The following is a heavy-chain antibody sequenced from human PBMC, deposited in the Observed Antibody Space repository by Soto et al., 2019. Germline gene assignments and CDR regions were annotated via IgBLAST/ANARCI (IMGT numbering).Heavy chain of an antibody. CDR1: GFTFRSNW. V-gene: IGHV3-7*03. CDR2: IKQDGSEK. D-gene: IGHD5-12*01. Sequence: VGSLLLSCAASGFTFRSNWMSWVRQAPGKGLEWVANIKQDGSEKYYVDSVKGRFTISRDNAKNSLYLQMNSLRAEDTAVYYCATSGGGWLQPPVWGQGTLVTVSS. J-gene: IGHJ4*02. CDR3: ATSGGGWLQPPV.